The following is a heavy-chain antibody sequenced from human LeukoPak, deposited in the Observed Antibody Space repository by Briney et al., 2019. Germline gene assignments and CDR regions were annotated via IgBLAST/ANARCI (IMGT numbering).Heavy chain of an antibody. Sequence: QSGGSLRLSCAASGFMFSSNWMSWVRLAPGKGLEWVSSVSKSDGTTYYADSVKGRLTISRDNSKNTLHLQMNGLRAEDTAVYYCARGSYGMDVWGQGTTVTVSS. CDR2: VSKSDGTT. CDR3: ARGSYGMDV. J-gene: IGHJ6*02. V-gene: IGHV3-23*01. CDR1: GFMFSSNW.